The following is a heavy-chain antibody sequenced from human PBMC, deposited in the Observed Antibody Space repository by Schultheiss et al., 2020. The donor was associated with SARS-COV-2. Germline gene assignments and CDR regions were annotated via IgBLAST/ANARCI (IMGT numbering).Heavy chain of an antibody. CDR1: GFTFSSYG. D-gene: IGHD3-10*01. CDR3: AKDGYYGSGSRFAFGI. J-gene: IGHJ3*02. V-gene: IGHV3-30*12. CDR2: ISYDGSNK. Sequence: SCAASGFTFSSYGMHWVRQAPGKGLEWVAVISYDGSNKYYADSVKGRFTISRDNAKNSLYLQMNSLRAEDTAVYYCAKDGYYGSGSRFAFGIWGQGTMVTVSS.